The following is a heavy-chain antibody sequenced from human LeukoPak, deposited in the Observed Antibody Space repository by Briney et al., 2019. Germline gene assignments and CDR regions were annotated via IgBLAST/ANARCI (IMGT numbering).Heavy chain of an antibody. V-gene: IGHV4-38-2*02. CDR3: ARDPVPQYYDSAGYYFDS. D-gene: IGHD3-22*01. Sequence: SETLSLTCTVSGGSISGYFWSWIRQPPGKGLEWIGSIYHSGSTYYNPSLKSRVTISVDTSKNHFSLRLSTVTAADTAVYFCARDPVPQYYDSAGYYFDSWGQGTLVTVSS. J-gene: IGHJ4*02. CDR2: IYHSGST. CDR1: GGSISGYF.